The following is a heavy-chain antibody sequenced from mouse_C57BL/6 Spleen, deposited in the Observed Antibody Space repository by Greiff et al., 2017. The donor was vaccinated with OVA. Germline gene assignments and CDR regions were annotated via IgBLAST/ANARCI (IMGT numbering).Heavy chain of an antibody. V-gene: IGHV1-54*01. J-gene: IGHJ3*01. CDR3: ARDDLGFAY. D-gene: IGHD2-4*01. CDR2: INPGSGGT. Sequence: QVQLKESGAELVRPGTSVKVSCKASGYAFTNYLIEWVKQRPGQGLEWIGVINPGSGGTKYNEKFKGKATLTADNSSSTAYMQRSSLTSEASAVYFCARDDLGFAYWGQGTLVTVSA. CDR1: GYAFTNYL.